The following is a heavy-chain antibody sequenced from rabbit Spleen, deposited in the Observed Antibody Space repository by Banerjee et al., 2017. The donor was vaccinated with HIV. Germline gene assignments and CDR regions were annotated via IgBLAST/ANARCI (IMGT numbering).Heavy chain of an antibody. CDR2: IYTAGGST. J-gene: IGHJ4*01. Sequence: QSLEESGGDLVKPGASLTLTCTASGFSFSGIYWISWVRQAPGKGLEWIAYIYTAGGSTYYASWAKGRFTLTRSTSLNTVTLQLNSLTAADTATYFCATNHYTGDFNLWGPGTLVTVS. CDR1: GFSFSGIYW. V-gene: IGHV1S40*01. CDR3: ATNHYTGDFNL. D-gene: IGHD4-1*01.